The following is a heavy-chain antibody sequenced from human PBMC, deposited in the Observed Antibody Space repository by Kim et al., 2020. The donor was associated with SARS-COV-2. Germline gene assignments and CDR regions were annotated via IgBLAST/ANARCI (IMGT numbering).Heavy chain of an antibody. CDR2: IKSKTDGGTT. CDR3: TTEYYYDSTVRYYYGMDV. Sequence: GGSLRLSCAASGFTFSNAWMSWVRQAPGKGLEWVGRIKSKTDGGTTDYAAPLNGRFTISRDDSKNTLYLQMNSLKTEDTAVYYCTTEYYYDSTVRYYYGMDVWGQGTTVTVSS. D-gene: IGHD3-22*01. CDR1: GFTFSNAW. J-gene: IGHJ6*02. V-gene: IGHV3-15*01.